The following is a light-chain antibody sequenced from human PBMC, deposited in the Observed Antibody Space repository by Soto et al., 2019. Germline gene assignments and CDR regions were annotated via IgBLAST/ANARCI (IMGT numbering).Light chain of an antibody. J-gene: IGKJ2*01. V-gene: IGKV3-11*01. Sequence: EIGLTQSPATLSLSPGERATLSCRASQSVSSYLAWYQQNPGQAPRLLIYDASNRATAIPARFSGSGSGTDFTLTISSLEPEDFAVYYCQQRSNWPRTFGQGTKLEIK. CDR1: QSVSSY. CDR2: DAS. CDR3: QQRSNWPRT.